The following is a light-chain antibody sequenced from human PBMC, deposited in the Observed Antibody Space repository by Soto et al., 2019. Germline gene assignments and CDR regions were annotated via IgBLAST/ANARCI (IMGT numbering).Light chain of an antibody. Sequence: SALTQPPSASGSPGQSVTISCTGTSSDIGTYVFVSWYQQHPGKAPKLMIYEVSKRPSGVPDRFSASKSGNTASLTVSGLQVEDEADYYCSLFAGGNNVIFGGGTQLTVL. CDR2: EVS. CDR3: SLFAGGNNVI. J-gene: IGLJ2*01. CDR1: SSDIGTYVF. V-gene: IGLV2-8*01.